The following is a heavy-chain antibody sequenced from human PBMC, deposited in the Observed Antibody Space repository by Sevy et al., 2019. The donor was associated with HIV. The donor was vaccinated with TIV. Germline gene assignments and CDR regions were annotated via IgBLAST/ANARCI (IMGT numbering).Heavy chain of an antibody. V-gene: IGHV3-23*01. J-gene: IGHJ4*02. CDR1: GFTFSSYA. CDR3: AKDGLRITMVQEGYDFDY. CDR2: ISGSGGST. D-gene: IGHD3-10*01. Sequence: GGSLRLSCAASGFTFSSYAMSWVRQAPGKGLEWVSAISGSGGSTYYADSVKGRFTISRDNSKNTLYLQMNSLRAEDTAVYYCAKDGLRITMVQEGYDFDYWGQGTLVTVSS.